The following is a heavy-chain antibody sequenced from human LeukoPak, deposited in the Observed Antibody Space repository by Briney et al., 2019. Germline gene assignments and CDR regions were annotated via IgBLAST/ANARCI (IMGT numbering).Heavy chain of an antibody. V-gene: IGHV3-9*01. J-gene: IGHJ3*02. CDR3: AKASTSYDYKDDAFDI. Sequence: GGSLRLSCAASGFTFGDYAMNWGRQAPGKGLEWVSGISWDSRTINYADSVRGRFTISRDNAKSSLYLQMNSLRPEDTALYYCAKASTSYDYKDDAFDIWGQGTMVTVSS. CDR2: ISWDSRTI. D-gene: IGHD3-16*01. CDR1: GFTFGDYA.